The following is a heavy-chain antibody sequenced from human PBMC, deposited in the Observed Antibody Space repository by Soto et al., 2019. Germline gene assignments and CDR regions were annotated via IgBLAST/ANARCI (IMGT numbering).Heavy chain of an antibody. Sequence: ASVKVSCKASGYTFTSYGISWVRQAPGQGLEWMGWISAYNGNTNYAQKLQGRVTVTTDTSTSTAYMELRSLRSDDTAVYYCAAAPGIAVAGPVDYWGQGTLVTVSS. CDR1: GYTFTSYG. CDR2: ISAYNGNT. CDR3: AAAPGIAVAGPVDY. D-gene: IGHD6-19*01. J-gene: IGHJ4*02. V-gene: IGHV1-18*01.